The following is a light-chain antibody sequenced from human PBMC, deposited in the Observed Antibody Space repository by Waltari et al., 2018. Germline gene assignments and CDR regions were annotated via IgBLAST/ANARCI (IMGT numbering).Light chain of an antibody. V-gene: IGLV2-14*03. Sequence: QSALTQPASVSGSPGQAILISCTGTSSDIGGHDYVSWYQQHPGKAPKLIIYDVTKRPSGVSERVSGSKSDNTASLISSGLQADDEADYYCSSYTTSSTWVFGGGTKLTVL. CDR1: SSDIGGHDY. CDR2: DVT. J-gene: IGLJ3*02. CDR3: SSYTTSSTWV.